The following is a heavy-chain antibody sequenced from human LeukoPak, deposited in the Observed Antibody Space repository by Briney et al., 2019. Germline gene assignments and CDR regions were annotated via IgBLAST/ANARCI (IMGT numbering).Heavy chain of an antibody. D-gene: IGHD1-20*01. J-gene: IGHJ5*02. Sequence: AETLDLTCNVSGCPISSYSWGWIRQPPGKGLEWMGYIYYSGSTHSNPSLRSGVTLSVDTSQNPLSMNMSSVSAAGTRVYYSGSTNDTPSLKSPVTISVATSKTQFSLRLSSVTAADTAGYHWARARDILSGSKGGWLDPSGEGTLVTVSS. CDR3: GSTNDTPSLKSPVTISVATSKTQFSLRLSSVTAADTAGYHWARARDILSGSKGGWLDP. CDR1: GCPISSYS. V-gene: IGHV4-59*01. CDR2: IYYSGST.